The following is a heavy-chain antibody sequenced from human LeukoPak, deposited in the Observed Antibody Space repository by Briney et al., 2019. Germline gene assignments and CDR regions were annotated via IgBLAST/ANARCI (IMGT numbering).Heavy chain of an antibody. CDR3: ASEDHYSSSWYLDY. Sequence: PSETLSLTCTVSGGSISSGDYYWSWIRQPPGKGLEWIGYIYYSGSTYYNPSLKSRVTISVDTSKNQFSLKLSSVTAADTAVYYCASEDHYSSSWYLDYWGQGTLVTVSS. CDR2: IYYSGST. D-gene: IGHD6-13*01. V-gene: IGHV4-30-4*01. J-gene: IGHJ4*02. CDR1: GGSISSGDYY.